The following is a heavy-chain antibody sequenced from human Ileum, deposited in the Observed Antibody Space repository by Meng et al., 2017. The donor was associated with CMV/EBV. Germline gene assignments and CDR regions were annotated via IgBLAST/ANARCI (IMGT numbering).Heavy chain of an antibody. J-gene: IGHJ4*01. Sequence: QVRLQESGPGLVKPSETLSLTCSVSGGSISSGSHFWVWIRQPPGKGLEWIGTIYYTGTTYYNPSLKSRVTISVDTSKNQFSLKLSSVTAADTALYYCARGFYDFWEPDYWGHGTLVTVSS. CDR2: IYYTGTT. CDR3: ARGFYDFWEPDY. V-gene: IGHV4-39*07. CDR1: GGSISSGSHF. D-gene: IGHD3/OR15-3a*01.